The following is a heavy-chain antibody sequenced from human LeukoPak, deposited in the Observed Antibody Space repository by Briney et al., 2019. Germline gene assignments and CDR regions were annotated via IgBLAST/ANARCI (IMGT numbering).Heavy chain of an antibody. CDR1: GGSSSGYY. V-gene: IGHV4-34*01. D-gene: IGHD2-2*01. J-gene: IGHJ5*02. CDR2: INHSGST. CDR3: ARGSTVGTRLKGWFDP. Sequence: SETLSLTCAVYGGSSSGYYWSWIRQPPGKGLEWIGEINHSGSTNYNPSLKSRVTISVDTSKNQFSLKLSSVTAADTAVYYCARGSTVGTRLKGWFDPWGQGTLVTVSS.